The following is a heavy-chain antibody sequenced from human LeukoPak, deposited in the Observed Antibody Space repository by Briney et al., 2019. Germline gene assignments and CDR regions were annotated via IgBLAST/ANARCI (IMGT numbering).Heavy chain of an antibody. CDR3: ARVGYDYVWGTPAPDAFDI. D-gene: IGHD3-16*01. CDR1: GGSISSYY. J-gene: IGHJ3*02. CDR2: ISSSGSTI. Sequence: LSLTCTVSGGSISSYYWSWIRQPPGKGLEWVSYISSSGSTIYYADSVKGRFTISRDNAKNSLYLQMNSLRAEDTAVYYCARVGYDYVWGTPAPDAFDIWGQGTMVTVSS. V-gene: IGHV3-11*04.